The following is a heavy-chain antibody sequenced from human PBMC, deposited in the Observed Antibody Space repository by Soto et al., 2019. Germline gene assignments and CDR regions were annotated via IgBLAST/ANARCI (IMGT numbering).Heavy chain of an antibody. CDR2: IFYTGVT. D-gene: IGHD2-15*01. CDR3: VRVLDCSWYADL. V-gene: IGHV4-61*03. CDR1: GGSVSNASFY. Sequence: QVQLQESGPGLVKPSETLSLTCSVSGGSVSNASFYWTWIRQAPGTGLEYIGYIFYTGVTNYNPSRTSRVTISLDTSKNHFSLKLNSITAADTAVYSCVRVLDCSWYADLWGRGTLVTVSS. J-gene: IGHJ2*01.